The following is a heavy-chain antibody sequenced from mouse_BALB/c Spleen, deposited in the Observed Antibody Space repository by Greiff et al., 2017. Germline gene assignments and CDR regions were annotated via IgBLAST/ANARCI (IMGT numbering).Heavy chain of an antibody. CDR2: INPSTGYT. D-gene: IGHD1-1*01. Sequence: QVQLQQSGAELAKPGASVKMSCKASGYTFTSYWMHWVKQRPGQGLEWIGYINPSTGYTEYNQKFKDKATLTADKSSSTAYMQLSSLTSEDSAVYYCARRKYYYGSGPYWYFDVWGAGTTVTVSS. CDR1: GYTFTSYW. CDR3: ARRKYYYGSGPYWYFDV. J-gene: IGHJ1*01. V-gene: IGHV1-7*01.